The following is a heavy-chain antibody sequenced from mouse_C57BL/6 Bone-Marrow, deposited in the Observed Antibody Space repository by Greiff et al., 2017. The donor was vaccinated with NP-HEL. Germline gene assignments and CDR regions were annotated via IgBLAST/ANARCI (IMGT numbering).Heavy chain of an antibody. J-gene: IGHJ4*01. Sequence: EVMLVESGAELVRPGASVKLSCTASGFNIKDDYMHWVKQRPEQGLEWIGWIDPENGDTEYASKFQGKATITADTSSNTAYLQLSSLTSEDTAVYYCTTKGYYAMDYWGQGTSVTVSS. V-gene: IGHV14-4*01. CDR2: IDPENGDT. CDR1: GFNIKDDY. CDR3: TTKGYYAMDY.